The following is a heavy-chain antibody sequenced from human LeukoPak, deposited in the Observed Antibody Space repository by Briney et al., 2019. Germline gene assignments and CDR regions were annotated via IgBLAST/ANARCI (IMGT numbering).Heavy chain of an antibody. J-gene: IGHJ5*02. D-gene: IGHD6-19*01. V-gene: IGHV3-30-3*01. Sequence: GGSLRLSCAASGFTFSSYAMHWVRQAPGKGLEWVALVSSDGGNKYYTDSMKGRFTISRDNSKNTLYLQLSGLRAEDTAVYYCARVYSSDWTGGFDPWGQGTLVTVSS. CDR3: ARVYSSDWTGGFDP. CDR1: GFTFSSYA. CDR2: VSSDGGNK.